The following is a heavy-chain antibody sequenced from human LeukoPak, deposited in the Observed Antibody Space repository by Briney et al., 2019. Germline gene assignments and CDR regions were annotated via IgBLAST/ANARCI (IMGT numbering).Heavy chain of an antibody. V-gene: IGHV4-39*02. Sequence: PSETLSLPCTVSGGSIRGSSYYWRWIRQPPGKGLEWIGNIYYTGTTYYNPSLKSRVTISVDTSKNHFSLRLRSVTAADTAVYFCARPRDDSTGYYLGYWGQGTLVTVSS. CDR3: ARPRDDSTGYYLGY. J-gene: IGHJ4*02. CDR1: GGSIRGSSYY. D-gene: IGHD3-22*01. CDR2: IYYTGTT.